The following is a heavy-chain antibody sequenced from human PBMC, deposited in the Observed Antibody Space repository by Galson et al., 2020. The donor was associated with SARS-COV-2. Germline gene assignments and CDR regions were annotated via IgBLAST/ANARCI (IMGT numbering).Heavy chain of an antibody. CDR3: AKVSKRTYYYDSSGYQEGFDY. D-gene: IGHD3-22*01. V-gene: IGHV3-23*01. CDR1: GFTFSSYA. CDR2: ISGSGGST. J-gene: IGHJ4*02. Sequence: GEPLKISCAASGFTFSSYAMRWVRQAPGKGLEWVSAISGSGGSTYYADSVKGRFTISRDNSKNTLYLQMNSLRAEDTAVYYCAKVSKRTYYYDSSGYQEGFDYWGQGTLVTVSS.